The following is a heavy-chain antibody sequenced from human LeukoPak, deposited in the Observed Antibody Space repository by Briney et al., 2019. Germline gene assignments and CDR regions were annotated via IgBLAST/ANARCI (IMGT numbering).Heavy chain of an antibody. V-gene: IGHV3-23*01. Sequence: PGGSLRLSCAASGFTFNTYAMSWVRQAPGKGLEWVSSISGTAGRTKYADSVKGRFTISRDNSKNTLYLQMNSLRADDTAVYYCAKGGLVHRFDPWGQGTLVTVSS. CDR2: ISGTAGRT. J-gene: IGHJ5*02. CDR3: AKGGLVHRFDP. CDR1: GFTFNTYA.